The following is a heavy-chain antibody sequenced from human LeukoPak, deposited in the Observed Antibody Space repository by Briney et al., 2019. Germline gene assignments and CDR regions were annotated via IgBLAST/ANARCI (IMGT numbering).Heavy chain of an antibody. CDR3: ARVGYSSGWYAYFDY. Sequence: ASVKVSCKASGDTFTSYYMHWVRQAPGQGLEWMGIINPSGGSTSYAQKFQGRVTMTRDMSTGTVYMELSSLRSEDTAVYYCARVGYSSGWYAYFDYWGQGTLVTVSS. V-gene: IGHV1-46*01. D-gene: IGHD6-19*01. CDR1: GDTFTSYY. J-gene: IGHJ4*02. CDR2: INPSGGST.